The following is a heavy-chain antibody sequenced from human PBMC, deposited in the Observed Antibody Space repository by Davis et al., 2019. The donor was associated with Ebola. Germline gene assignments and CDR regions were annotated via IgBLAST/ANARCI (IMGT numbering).Heavy chain of an antibody. V-gene: IGHV1-69*04. CDR3: ARDFSDFWSGYPDP. J-gene: IGHJ5*02. CDR2: IIPILGIA. CDR1: GGTFSSYA. Sequence: SVKVSCKASGGTFSSYAISWVRQAPGQGLEWMGRIIPILGIANYAQKFQGRVTMTTDTSTSTAYMELRSLRSDDTAVYYCARDFSDFWSGYPDPWGQGTLVTVSS. D-gene: IGHD3-3*01.